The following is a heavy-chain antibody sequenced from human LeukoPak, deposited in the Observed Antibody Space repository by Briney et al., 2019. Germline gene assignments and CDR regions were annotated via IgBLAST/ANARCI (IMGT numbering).Heavy chain of an antibody. CDR2: IRYDGSNK. J-gene: IGHJ4*02. CDR3: AREDYDFWSGYRIKSLAY. V-gene: IGHV3-30*02. D-gene: IGHD3-3*01. CDR1: GFTFSGYG. Sequence: GGSLRLSCAASGFTFSGYGMHWVRQAPGKGLEWVAFIRYDGSNKYYADSVKGRFTISRDNSKNTLYLQMNSLRAEDTAVYYCAREDYDFWSGYRIKSLAYWGQGTLVTVSS.